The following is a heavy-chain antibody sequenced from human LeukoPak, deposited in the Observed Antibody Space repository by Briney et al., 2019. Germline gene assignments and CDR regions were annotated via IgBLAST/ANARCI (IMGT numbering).Heavy chain of an antibody. CDR3: ARDREVRGVIVTDPADY. V-gene: IGHV3-48*02. CDR2: ISSSSSSI. J-gene: IGHJ4*02. CDR1: GFTFSSYS. D-gene: IGHD3-10*01. Sequence: GGSLRLSCAASGFTFSSYSMNWVRQAPGKGLEWISYISSSSSSIYYGDSVRGRFTISRDNAKNSLYLQMNSLRDEDTAVYYCARDREVRGVIVTDPADYWGQGTLVIVSS.